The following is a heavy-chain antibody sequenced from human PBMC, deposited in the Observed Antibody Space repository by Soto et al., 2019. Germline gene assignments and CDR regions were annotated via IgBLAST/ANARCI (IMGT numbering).Heavy chain of an antibody. Sequence: SVKVSCKDTGGLFSSYAVSWVRQAPGQGLEWMGGIIPVFDTTYYAQKFQGKVTITADESTNTAYMELSGLRSEDTAMYYCARGGSGYVWFNEYWGQGTLVTVSS. CDR3: ARGGSGYVWFNEY. J-gene: IGHJ4*02. CDR1: GGLFSSYA. D-gene: IGHD3-22*01. V-gene: IGHV1-69*13. CDR2: IIPVFDTT.